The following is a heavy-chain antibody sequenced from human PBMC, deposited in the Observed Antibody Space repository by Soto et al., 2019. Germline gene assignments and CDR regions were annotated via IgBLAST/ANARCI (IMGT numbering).Heavy chain of an antibody. V-gene: IGHV4-4*07. CDR1: GGSISSYY. CDR2: IYTSGST. D-gene: IGHD2-21*02. CDR3: ARDFRSTCTGSDCIYFDY. Sequence: SETLSLTCTVSGGSISSYYCSWIRQPAGKGLEWIGRIYTSGSTNYNPSLKSRVTLTTDTSTGTAYMDLTSLRSDDTAVYYCARDFRSTCTGSDCIYFDYWGQGTQVTVS. J-gene: IGHJ4*02.